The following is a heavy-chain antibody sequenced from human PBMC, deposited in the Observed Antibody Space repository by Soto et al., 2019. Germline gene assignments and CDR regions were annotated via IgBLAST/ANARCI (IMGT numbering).Heavy chain of an antibody. D-gene: IGHD2-15*01. CDR3: AKSGSPVVVVAATLDYFDY. CDR1: GFTFSGYG. Sequence: VGSLRLSCAASGFTFSGYGMHWVRQAPGKGLEWVAVISYDGSNKYYADSVKGRFTISRDNSKNTLYLQMNSLRAEDTAVYYCAKSGSPVVVVAATLDYFDYWGQGTLVTVSS. CDR2: ISYDGSNK. V-gene: IGHV3-30*18. J-gene: IGHJ4*02.